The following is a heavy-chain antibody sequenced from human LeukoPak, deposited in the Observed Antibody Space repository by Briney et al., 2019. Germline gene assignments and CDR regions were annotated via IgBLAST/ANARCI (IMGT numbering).Heavy chain of an antibody. J-gene: IGHJ3*02. V-gene: IGHV4-59*08. CDR1: GGSISTYY. D-gene: IGHD5-24*01. Sequence: SETLSLTCTVSGGSISTYYWSWIRQPPGKGLEWIGYIYYRGNTNYNPSLQSRVSISVDTSKNQFSLKLTSVTAADTAVYYCARLARDAYSYDACDIWGQGTMVTVSS. CDR3: ARLARDAYSYDACDI. CDR2: IYYRGNT.